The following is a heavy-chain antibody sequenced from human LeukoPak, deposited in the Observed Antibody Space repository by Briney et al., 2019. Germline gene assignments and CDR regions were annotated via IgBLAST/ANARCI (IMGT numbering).Heavy chain of an antibody. J-gene: IGHJ4*02. D-gene: IGHD3-10*01. CDR2: NTQSGST. CDR3: ARDAYYGSGSFTRRFDY. Sequence: PSETLSLTCAVYGGSFSGYYWSWIRQPPGKGLEWIGENTQSGSTNYNPTLKSRVTISVDTSKNQVSLNLGSGCAADRAMYYCARDAYYGSGSFTRRFDYWGQGTLVTVSS. V-gene: IGHV4-34*01. CDR1: GGSFSGYY.